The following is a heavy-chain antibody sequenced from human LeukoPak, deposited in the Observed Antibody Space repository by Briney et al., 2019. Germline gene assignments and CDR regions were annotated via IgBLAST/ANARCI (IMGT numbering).Heavy chain of an antibody. CDR1: GFSLSTSGVG. CDR3: AHRGTTVTTFGFDY. D-gene: IGHD4-17*01. Sequence: SGPTLVKPTQTLTLTFTFSGFSLSTSGVGVGWNRQSPGKAQEWLALVYWDDVKRYRPSLKSRLTITKDASKNQMVLTMTNMDPVDTATYYCAHRGTTVTTFGFDYWGQGTLVTVSS. J-gene: IGHJ4*02. CDR2: VYWDDVK. V-gene: IGHV2-5*02.